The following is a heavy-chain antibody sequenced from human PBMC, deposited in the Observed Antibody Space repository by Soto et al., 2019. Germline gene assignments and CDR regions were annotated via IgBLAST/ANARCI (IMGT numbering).Heavy chain of an antibody. CDR1: GDSISSSRYY. CDR3: AKGGPTFLNWFGP. D-gene: IGHD5-12*01. V-gene: IGHV4-39*07. Sequence: SETLSLTCTVSGDSISSSRYYWVWIRQPPGKGLEWIGSIYYSGSTYYNPSLKSRVTISVDTSKNQFSLKLNSVTAEDTAAYHCAKGGPTFLNWFGPWGQGTLVTVSS. CDR2: IYYSGST. J-gene: IGHJ5*02.